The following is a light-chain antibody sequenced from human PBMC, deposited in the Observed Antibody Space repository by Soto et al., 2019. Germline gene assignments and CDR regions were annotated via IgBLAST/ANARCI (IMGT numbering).Light chain of an antibody. CDR2: GTS. J-gene: IGKJ5*01. V-gene: IGKV3-20*01. Sequence: EIVLTQSPDTLSLSPGERVTLSCRASQSVSSSYLAWYQQKPGQAPRLLIYGTSSRATGIPGRFSGSGSGTDFTLTISRLEPEDFAVYYCQQYGSPITFGQGTRLEIK. CDR3: QQYGSPIT. CDR1: QSVSSSY.